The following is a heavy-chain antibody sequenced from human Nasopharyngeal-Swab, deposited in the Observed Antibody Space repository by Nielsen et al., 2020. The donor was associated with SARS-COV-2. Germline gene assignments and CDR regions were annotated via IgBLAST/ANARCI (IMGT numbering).Heavy chain of an antibody. Sequence: GGSLRLSFAASGFTFSSYAMHWVRQAPGKGLEWVAVISYDGSNKYYADSVKGRFTISRDNSKNTLYLQMNSLRAEDTAVYYCARDLALRWPLYFDYWGQGTLVTVSS. CDR2: ISYDGSNK. V-gene: IGHV3-30*04. CDR3: ARDLALRWPLYFDY. J-gene: IGHJ4*02. CDR1: GFTFSSYA. D-gene: IGHD4-23*01.